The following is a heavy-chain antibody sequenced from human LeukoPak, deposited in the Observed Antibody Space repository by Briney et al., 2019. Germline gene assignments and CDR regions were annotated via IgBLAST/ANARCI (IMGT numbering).Heavy chain of an antibody. CDR3: ARDVLCSTSCCNSNYFDY. V-gene: IGHV3-7*01. D-gene: IGHD2-2*01. J-gene: IGHJ4*02. Sequence: GGSLRLSCAASGFTFSSYWMSWVRQAPGKGLEWVANIKQDGSEKYYVDSVKGRFTISRDNAKNSLYLQMNSLRAEDTAVYYCARDVLCSTSCCNSNYFDYWGQGTLVTVSS. CDR1: GFTFSSYW. CDR2: IKQDGSEK.